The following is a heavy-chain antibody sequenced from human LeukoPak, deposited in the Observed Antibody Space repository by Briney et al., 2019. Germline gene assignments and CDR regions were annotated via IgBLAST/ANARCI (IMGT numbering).Heavy chain of an antibody. CDR3: ARAPRYQLLKHNWFDP. D-gene: IGHD2-2*01. V-gene: IGHV4-34*01. Sequence: SETLSLTCAVYGGSFSGYYWSWIRQPPGKGLEWIGEINHSGSTNYNPSLKSRVTISVDTSKNQFSLKLSSVTAADTAVYYCARAPRYQLLKHNWFDPWGQGTLVTVSS. J-gene: IGHJ5*02. CDR1: GGSFSGYY. CDR2: INHSGST.